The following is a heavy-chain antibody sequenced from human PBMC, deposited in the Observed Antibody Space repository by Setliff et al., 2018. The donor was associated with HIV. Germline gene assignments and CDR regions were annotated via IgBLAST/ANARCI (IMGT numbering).Heavy chain of an antibody. CDR2: IYYSGST. Sequence: PSETLSLTCTVSGGSIYGSDYYWGWIRQPPGKGLESIGSIYYSGSTYYNPSLKSRVTISVDTSRSQFSLKLSSVTAADTAVYYCARGRDKYGPIDYWGQGTLVTVSS. V-gene: IGHV4-39*07. J-gene: IGHJ4*02. CDR1: GGSIYGSDYY. CDR3: ARGRDKYGPIDY. D-gene: IGHD3-10*01.